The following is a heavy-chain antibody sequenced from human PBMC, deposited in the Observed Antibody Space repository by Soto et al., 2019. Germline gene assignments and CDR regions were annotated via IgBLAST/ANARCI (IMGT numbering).Heavy chain of an antibody. CDR2: INPNSGGT. CDR3: ARARRGRVDTAMVYNWFDP. V-gene: IGHV1-2*02. CDR1: GYTFTGYY. D-gene: IGHD5-18*01. J-gene: IGHJ5*02. Sequence: QVQLVQSGAEVKKPGASVKVSCKASGYTFTGYYMHWVRQAPGQGLEWMGWINPNSGGTNYAQKFQGRVTMTRDTSISTAYMELSRLRSDDTAVYYCARARRGRVDTAMVYNWFDPWGQGTLVTVSS.